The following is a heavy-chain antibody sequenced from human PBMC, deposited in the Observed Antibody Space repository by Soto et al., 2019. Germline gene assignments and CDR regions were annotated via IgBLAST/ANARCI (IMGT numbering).Heavy chain of an antibody. V-gene: IGHV3-33*01. CDR2: IWYDGSNK. D-gene: IGHD3-16*02. J-gene: IGHJ4*02. CDR1: GFTFSSYG. CDR3: ARDDYDYVWGSYRPNRKFDY. Sequence: QVQLVESGGGVVQPGRSLRLSCAASGFTFSSYGMHWVRQAPGKGLEWVAGIWYDGSNKYYADSVKGRFTISRDNSKNTLYLKMNSLRAEDTAVYYCARDDYDYVWGSYRPNRKFDYWGQGTLVTVSS.